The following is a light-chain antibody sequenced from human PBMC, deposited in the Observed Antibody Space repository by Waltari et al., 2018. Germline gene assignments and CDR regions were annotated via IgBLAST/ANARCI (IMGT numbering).Light chain of an antibody. CDR1: QDVGKY. CDR3: QKYVNLPT. Sequence: EIVLTQSPGTLSLSPGERATLSCRASQDVGKYLAWYQQRPGQAPRLLIYHASIRATGIPDRFSGSGSGTDFTLTISRLEPEDFAVDYCQKYVNLPTFGQGTKVEIK. V-gene: IGKV3-20*01. CDR2: HAS. J-gene: IGKJ1*01.